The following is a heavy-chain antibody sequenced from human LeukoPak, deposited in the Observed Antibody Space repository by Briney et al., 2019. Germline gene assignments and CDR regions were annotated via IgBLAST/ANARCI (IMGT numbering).Heavy chain of an antibody. V-gene: IGHV5-51*01. CDR1: GYTITSYC. D-gene: IGHD1-14*01. CDR3: ARIEVSTFDY. J-gene: IGHJ4*02. CDR2: IYPGDSKS. Sequence: GESLKISCKGSGYTITSYCIGWVRQMPGEGLEWMGIIYPGDSKSKYNPSLQGQVTISADKSISTAYLQWSSLKASDTAIYYCARIEVSTFDYWGQGTLVTVSS.